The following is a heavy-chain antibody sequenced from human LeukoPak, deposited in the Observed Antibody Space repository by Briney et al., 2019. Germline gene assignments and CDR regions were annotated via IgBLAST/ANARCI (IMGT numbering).Heavy chain of an antibody. D-gene: IGHD4-17*01. CDR1: GFTVSRKY. Sequence: GGSLRLSCAASGFTVSRKYMSWVRQAPGKGLEWVSVIYSGGSTFYADSVKGRFTISRDNSKDTLYLQMNSLRVEDTAVYYCASGPKEDGDYFDYWGQGTLVTVSS. J-gene: IGHJ4*02. CDR3: ASGPKEDGDYFDY. CDR2: IYSGGST. V-gene: IGHV3-66*01.